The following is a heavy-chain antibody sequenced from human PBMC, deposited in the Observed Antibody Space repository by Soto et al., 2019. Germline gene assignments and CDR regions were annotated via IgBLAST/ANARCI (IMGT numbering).Heavy chain of an antibody. CDR1: GYTFTSYA. CDR3: ARQVRRGDYVWGSYLGY. CDR2: INPNSGGT. D-gene: IGHD3-16*01. Sequence: ASVKVCCKASGYTFTSYAIHWVRQDHGQGLEWMGWINPNSGGTNYAQKFQGWVTMTRDTSISTAYMELSRLRSDDTAVYYCARQVRRGDYVWGSYLGYWGQGTLVTVSS. V-gene: IGHV1-2*04. J-gene: IGHJ4*02.